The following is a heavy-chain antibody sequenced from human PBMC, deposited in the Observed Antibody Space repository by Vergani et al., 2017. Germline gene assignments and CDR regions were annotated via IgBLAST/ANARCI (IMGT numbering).Heavy chain of an antibody. CDR1: GFTFSSYA. J-gene: IGHJ3*02. CDR2: ISGSGGST. CDR3: ATIVEWLPTALNDAFDI. Sequence: EVQLLESGGGLVQPGGSLRLSCAASGFTFSSYAMSWVRQAPGKGLGWVSAISGSGGSTYYADSVKGRFTISRDNSKNTLYLQMNSLRAEDTAVYYCATIVEWLPTALNDAFDIWGQGTMVTVSS. D-gene: IGHD3-3*01. V-gene: IGHV3-23*01.